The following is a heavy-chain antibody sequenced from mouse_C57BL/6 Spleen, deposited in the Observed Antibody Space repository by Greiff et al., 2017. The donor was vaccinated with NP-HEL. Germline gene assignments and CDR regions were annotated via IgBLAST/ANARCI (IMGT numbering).Heavy chain of an antibody. J-gene: IGHJ2*01. CDR3: ARGDGYPSDY. CDR1: GYTFTSYW. CDR2: IVPDSGGT. V-gene: IGHV1-72*01. D-gene: IGHD2-3*01. Sequence: QVQLQQPGAELVKPGASVKLSCKASGYTFTSYWMHWVKQRPGRGLEWIGRIVPDSGGTKYNEKFKSKATLTADKPSSTAYMQLSSLTSEDSAVYYCARGDGYPSDYWGQGTTLTVSS.